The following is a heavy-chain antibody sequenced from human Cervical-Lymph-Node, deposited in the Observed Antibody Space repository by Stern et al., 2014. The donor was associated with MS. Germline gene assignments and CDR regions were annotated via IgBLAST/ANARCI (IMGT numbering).Heavy chain of an antibody. CDR2: ISNSGDGT. V-gene: IGHV3-23*04. J-gene: IGHJ4*02. Sequence: EVQLVESGGGLVQPGGSLRLSCAASGFTFSNHAMNWVRQAPGKGLEWNSTISNSGDGTYYADSVTGRFTISRDSSKDTVFLQMSNLRVEDTAVYYCAKASRTSMFDYWGQGTLVTVSS. CDR1: GFTFSNHA. D-gene: IGHD2/OR15-2a*01. CDR3: AKASRTSMFDY.